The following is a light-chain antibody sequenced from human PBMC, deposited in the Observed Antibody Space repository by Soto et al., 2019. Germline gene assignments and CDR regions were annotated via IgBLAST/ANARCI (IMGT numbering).Light chain of an antibody. Sequence: DIQMTQSPSTLSASVGDSVTVTCRASQPIGTSLHWYQQKPGKAPKVLISAASRLQSGVSLRFSGSGSGTHFALTISNLQPEDFATYYCQQGYTTLWTFGQGTKVELK. CDR3: QQGYTTLWT. V-gene: IGKV1-39*01. J-gene: IGKJ1*01. CDR1: QPIGTS. CDR2: AAS.